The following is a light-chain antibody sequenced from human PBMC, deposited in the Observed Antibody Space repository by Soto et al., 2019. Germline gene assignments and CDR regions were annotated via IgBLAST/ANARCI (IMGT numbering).Light chain of an antibody. CDR1: QSLGTK. V-gene: IGKV3-15*01. CDR2: EAS. CDR3: QQYNNWWT. J-gene: IGKJ1*01. Sequence: ETVMTQSPDTLSVSPGERSTLSCRASQSLGTKLAWYQQKPGQPPRLLIYEASTRATGIPARLSGSGSGTEFTLTISGLTSEDYAVYYCQQYNNWWTFGQGTKVDIK.